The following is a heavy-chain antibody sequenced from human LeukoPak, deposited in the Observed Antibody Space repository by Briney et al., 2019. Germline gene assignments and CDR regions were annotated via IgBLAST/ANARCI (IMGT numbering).Heavy chain of an antibody. J-gene: IGHJ3*02. Sequence: SETLSLTCTVSGGSISSGGYYWSWIRQHPGKGLEWIGYIYYSGSTNYNPSLKSRVTISVDTSKNQFSLKLSSVTAADTAVYYCARIVATIKAFDIWGRGTMVTVSS. CDR2: IYYSGST. D-gene: IGHD5-12*01. V-gene: IGHV4-61*08. CDR1: GGSISSGGYY. CDR3: ARIVATIKAFDI.